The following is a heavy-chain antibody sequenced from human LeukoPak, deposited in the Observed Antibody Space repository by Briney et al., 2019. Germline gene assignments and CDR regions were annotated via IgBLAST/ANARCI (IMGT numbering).Heavy chain of an antibody. CDR2: IYYSGST. J-gene: IGHJ4*02. V-gene: IGHV4-39*01. D-gene: IGHD3-9*01. Sequence: SETLSLTCTVSGGSISSSSYYWGWIRQPPGQGLEWIGRIYYSGSTYYNPSLKSRVTISVDTSKNQFCLKLSSVTAADTAVYYCARTDYDILTGYYNPFDYWGQGTLVSVSS. CDR3: ARTDYDILTGYYNPFDY. CDR1: GGSISSSSYY.